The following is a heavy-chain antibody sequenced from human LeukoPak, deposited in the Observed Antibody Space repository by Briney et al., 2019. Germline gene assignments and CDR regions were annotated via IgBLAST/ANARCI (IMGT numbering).Heavy chain of an antibody. V-gene: IGHV3-74*01. D-gene: IGHD2-8*01. CDR2: INSDGSST. CDR3: ARALGYCTNGACYTWFDP. J-gene: IGHJ5*02. CDR1: GFTFSSYW. Sequence: GGSLRLSCAASGFTFSSYWMHWVRQAPGKGLVWVSRINSDGSSTSYADSVKGQLTISRDNAKNSLYLQMNSLRAEDTAVYYCARALGYCTNGACYTWFDPWGQGTLVTVSS.